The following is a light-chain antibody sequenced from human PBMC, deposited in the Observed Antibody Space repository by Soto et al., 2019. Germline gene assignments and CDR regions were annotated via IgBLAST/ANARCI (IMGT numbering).Light chain of an antibody. J-gene: IGKJ1*01. CDR3: QELNSYPRT. CDR1: QGISTY. Sequence: IPLTQSPSFLSASIGDRVTITCRASQGISTYLAWYQQKPGKAPKSLIYGASTLQSGVPSRFSGAGSGTEFTLTISSLQPEDFATYYCQELNSYPRTFGPGTKVEVK. V-gene: IGKV1-9*01. CDR2: GAS.